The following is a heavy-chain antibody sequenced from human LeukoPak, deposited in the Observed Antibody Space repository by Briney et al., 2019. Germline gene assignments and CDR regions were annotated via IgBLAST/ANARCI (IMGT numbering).Heavy chain of an antibody. CDR3: AREASSGIDAFDI. V-gene: IGHV1-18*01. D-gene: IGHD6-19*01. J-gene: IGHJ3*02. CDR2: ISAYNGNT. Sequence: ASVKVSCKASGYTFTSNSSRWVRQAPGQRLEWMGWISAYNGNTNYAQNLQGRVTMTTDTSTSTAYMELRSLRSDDTAGYYCAREASSGIDAFDIWGQGTMVTVSS. CDR1: GYTFTSNS.